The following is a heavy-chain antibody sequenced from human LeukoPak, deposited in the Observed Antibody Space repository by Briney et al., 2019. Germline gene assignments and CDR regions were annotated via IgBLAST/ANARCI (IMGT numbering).Heavy chain of an antibody. D-gene: IGHD3-3*01. Sequence: SETLSLTCTVSGGSISSGSYYWSWIRQPAGKGLEWIGRIYTSGSTNYNPSLKSRVTISVDTSKNQFSLKLSSVTAADTAVYYCARGGRYDFWSGYGDFDYWGQGTLVTVSS. CDR3: ARGGRYDFWSGYGDFDY. J-gene: IGHJ4*02. V-gene: IGHV4-61*02. CDR2: IYTSGST. CDR1: GGSISSGSYY.